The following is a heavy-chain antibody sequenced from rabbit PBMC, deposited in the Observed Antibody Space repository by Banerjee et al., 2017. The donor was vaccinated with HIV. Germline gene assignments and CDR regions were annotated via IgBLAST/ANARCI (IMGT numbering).Heavy chain of an antibody. CDR1: GFDLSSGYD. D-gene: IGHD1-1*01. CDR2: IYTGSSGNT. J-gene: IGHJ6*01. V-gene: IGHV1S45*01. Sequence: QEQLEESGGDLVKPGASLTLTCTASGFDLSSGYDMCWVRQAPGKGLEWIACIYTGSSGNTYYASWAKGRYTISKTSSTTVTLQMTSLTAADTATYFCARGPSSGGLYYGMDLWGPGTLVTVS. CDR3: ARGPSSGGLYYGMDL.